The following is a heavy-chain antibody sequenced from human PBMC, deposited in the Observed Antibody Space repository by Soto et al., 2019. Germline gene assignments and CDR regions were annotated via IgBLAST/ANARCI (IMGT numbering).Heavy chain of an antibody. V-gene: IGHV4-34*01. J-gene: IGHJ6*03. CDR3: ARGRSWGDFWSGYSKPRESYYYYYMDV. D-gene: IGHD3-3*01. CDR2: INHSGST. CDR1: GGSFSGYY. Sequence: PSETLSLTCAVYGGSFSGYYWSWIRQPPGKGLEWIGEINHSGSTNYNPSLKSRVTISVDTSKNQFSLKLSSVTAADTAVYYCARGRSWGDFWSGYSKPRESYYYYYMDVWGKGTTVTVSS.